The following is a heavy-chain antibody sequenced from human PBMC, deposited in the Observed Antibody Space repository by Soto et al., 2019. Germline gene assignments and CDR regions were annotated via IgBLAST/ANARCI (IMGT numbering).Heavy chain of an antibody. Sequence: SETLSLTCTVSGGSISSYYWSWIRQPPGKGLEWIGYIYYSGSTNYNPSLKSRVTISVDTSKNQFSLKLSSVTAADTAVYYCARSYYGSGSYNDAFDIWGQGTMVTVSS. CDR1: GGSISSYY. CDR3: ARSYYGSGSYNDAFDI. V-gene: IGHV4-59*08. CDR2: IYYSGST. D-gene: IGHD3-10*01. J-gene: IGHJ3*02.